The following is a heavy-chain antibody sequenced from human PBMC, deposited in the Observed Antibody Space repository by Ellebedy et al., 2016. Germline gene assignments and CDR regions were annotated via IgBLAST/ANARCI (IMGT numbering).Heavy chain of an antibody. CDR3: ARGDTAMAIGIWFDY. Sequence: ASVKVSCKASGGTFSSYAISWVRQAPGQGLEWMGRIIPILGIANYAQKFQGRVTITADKSTSTAYMELSSLRSEDTAVYYCARGDTAMAIGIWFDYWGQGTLVTVSS. V-gene: IGHV1-69*04. CDR1: GGTFSSYA. D-gene: IGHD5-18*01. J-gene: IGHJ4*02. CDR2: IIPILGIA.